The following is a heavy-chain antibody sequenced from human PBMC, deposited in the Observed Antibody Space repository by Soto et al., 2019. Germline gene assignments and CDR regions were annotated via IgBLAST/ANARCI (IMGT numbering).Heavy chain of an antibody. D-gene: IGHD5-12*01. CDR1: GYTFTSYG. J-gene: IGHJ5*02. CDR3: ARVIPNIVATIKGVWWFDP. Sequence: GASVKVSCKASGYTFTSYGISWVRQAPGQGLEWMGWISAYNGNTNYAQKLQGRVTMTTDTSTSTAYMELRSLRSDDTAVYYCARVIPNIVATIKGVWWFDPWGQGTLVTVSS. CDR2: ISAYNGNT. V-gene: IGHV1-18*01.